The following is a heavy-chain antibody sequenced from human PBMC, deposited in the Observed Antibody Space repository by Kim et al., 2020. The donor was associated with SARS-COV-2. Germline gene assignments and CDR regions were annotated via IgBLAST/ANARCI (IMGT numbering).Heavy chain of an antibody. Sequence: ASVKVSCKASGYTFTSYAMNWVRQAPGQGLEWMGWINTNTGNPTYAQGFTGRFVFSLDTSVSTAYLQISSLKAEDTAVYYCARDLGDIVVVPAAEYFQHWGQGTLVTVSS. CDR3: ARDLGDIVVVPAAEYFQH. CDR1: GYTFTSYA. V-gene: IGHV7-4-1*02. D-gene: IGHD2-2*01. CDR2: INTNTGNP. J-gene: IGHJ1*01.